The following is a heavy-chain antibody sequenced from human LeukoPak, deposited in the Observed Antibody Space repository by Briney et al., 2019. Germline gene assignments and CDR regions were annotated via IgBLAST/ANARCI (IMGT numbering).Heavy chain of an antibody. D-gene: IGHD6-6*01. J-gene: IGHJ4*02. Sequence: PSQTLSLTCTVSGGSISSGGYYWCWIRQHPGKGLEWIGYIYYSGSTYYNPSLKSRVTISVDTSKNQFSLKLSSVTAADTAVYYCARRYSSSASFDYWGQGTLVTVSS. CDR3: ARRYSSSASFDY. CDR2: IYYSGST. CDR1: GGSISSGGYY. V-gene: IGHV4-31*03.